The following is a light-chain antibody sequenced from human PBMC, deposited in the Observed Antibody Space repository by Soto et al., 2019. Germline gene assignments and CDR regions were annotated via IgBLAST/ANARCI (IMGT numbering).Light chain of an antibody. J-gene: IGLJ2*01. CDR2: DNN. CDR1: SSNIGSNS. V-gene: IGLV1-51*01. CDR3: GTWDSSLSVVV. Sequence: QSMLTQPPSVSAAPGQKVTISCSGSSSNIGSNSVSWYQQVPGTAPQLLIYDNNKRPTGIPDRFSGSKSGTSATLGITGLQTGDEADYYCGTWDSSLSVVVFGGGTQLTV.